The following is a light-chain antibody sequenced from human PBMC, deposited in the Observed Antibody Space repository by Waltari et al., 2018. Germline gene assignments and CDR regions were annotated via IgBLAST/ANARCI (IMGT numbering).Light chain of an antibody. V-gene: IGKV1-39*01. J-gene: IGKJ2*01. CDR2: VAS. Sequence: DIQMTQSPSSLPASVGDRVTITCRSSQSISNYLNWYQNKPGEAPKLLVYVASNLQRGVQSRFSGSGSETDFTLTISSLQLEDFATYYCQQSYNAPYTFGQGTNVEIK. CDR1: QSISNY. CDR3: QQSYNAPYT.